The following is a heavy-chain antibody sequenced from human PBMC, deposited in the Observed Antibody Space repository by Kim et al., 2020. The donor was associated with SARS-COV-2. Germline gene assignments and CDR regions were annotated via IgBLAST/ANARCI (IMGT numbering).Heavy chain of an antibody. CDR3: ARDGSDDDAFDI. CDR2: IYYSGST. J-gene: IGHJ3*02. V-gene: IGHV4-59*13. CDR1: GGSISSYY. Sequence: SETLSLTCTVSGGSISSYYWSWIRQPPGKGLEWIGYIYYSGSTNYNPSLKSRVTISVDTSKNQFSLKLSSVTAADTAVYYCARDGSDDDAFDIWGQGTMVTVSS.